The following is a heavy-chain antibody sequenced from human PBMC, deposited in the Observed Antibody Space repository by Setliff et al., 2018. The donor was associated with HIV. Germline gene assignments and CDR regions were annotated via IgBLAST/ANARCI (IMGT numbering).Heavy chain of an antibody. CDR2: IDWDDDK. Sequence: SGPTLVNPTQTLTLTCTSSGFSLSTSGMCVSWIRQPPGKALEWLARIDWDDDKFYSTSLKTRLTISKDTSKNQVVLTTTNMDPVDTATYYCARIRRYSSSWYFDYWGQGTLVTVSS. CDR1: GFSLSTSGMC. V-gene: IGHV2-70*17. CDR3: ARIRRYSSSWYFDY. D-gene: IGHD6-13*01. J-gene: IGHJ4*02.